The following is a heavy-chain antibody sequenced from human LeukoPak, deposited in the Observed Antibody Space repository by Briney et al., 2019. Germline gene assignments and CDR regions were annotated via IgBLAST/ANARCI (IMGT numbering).Heavy chain of an antibody. D-gene: IGHD4-17*01. J-gene: IGHJ3*02. V-gene: IGHV3-23*01. CDR1: EFTFSSYG. CDR3: AKDPNGDYIGTFDM. CDR2: ISGNSANT. Sequence: GGSLRLSCAASEFTFSSYGMSWVRQAPGKGLEWVSWISGNSANTYYADSVQGRFSISRDNSKNTLYLQMYSLRAEDTAIYYCAKDPNGDYIGTFDMWGQGTMVTVSS.